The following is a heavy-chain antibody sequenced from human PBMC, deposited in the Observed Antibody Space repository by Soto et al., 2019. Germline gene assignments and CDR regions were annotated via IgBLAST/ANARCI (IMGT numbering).Heavy chain of an antibody. CDR2: IHNSGST. D-gene: IGHD5-12*01. J-gene: IGHJ4*02. CDR1: GDSVTSSFFH. V-gene: IGHV4-39*02. Sequence: PSETLSLTCTVSGDSVTSSFFHWGWVRQPPGKGLEWIGWIHNSGSTSYNPSLKSRVTIFKDTSKNHFSLNLISVTAADTAVYYCARYILGTMLDNWGQGALVTVSS. CDR3: ARYILGTMLDN.